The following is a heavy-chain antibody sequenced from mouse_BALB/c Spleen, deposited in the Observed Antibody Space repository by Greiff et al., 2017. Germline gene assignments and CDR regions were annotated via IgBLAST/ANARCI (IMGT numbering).Heavy chain of an antibody. J-gene: IGHJ1*01. D-gene: IGHD2-3*01. V-gene: IGHV5-17*02. Sequence: EVHLVESGGGLVQPGGSRKLSCAASGFTFSSFGMHWVRQAPEQGLEWVAYISSGSSTIYYAETVKGRFTISRDNPKNTLFLQMTSRRSADTAMYYCAKAYDGYDDWYCDVWGAGTTVTVSS. CDR3: AKAYDGYDDWYCDV. CDR1: GFTFSSFG. CDR2: ISSGSSTI.